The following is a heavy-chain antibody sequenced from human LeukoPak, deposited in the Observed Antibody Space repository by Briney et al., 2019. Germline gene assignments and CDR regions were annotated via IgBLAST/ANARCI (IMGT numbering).Heavy chain of an antibody. J-gene: IGHJ3*02. CDR2: ISSSGSTI. CDR3: ARDRAVEMATISAFDI. V-gene: IGHV3-11*01. CDR1: GFTFSDYY. Sequence: GGSLRLSCAASGFTFSDYYMSWIRQAPGKGLEWVSYISSSGSTIYYADSVKGRFTISRDNAKNSLYLQMNSLRAEDTAAYYCARDRAVEMATISAFDIWGQGTMVTVSS. D-gene: IGHD5-24*01.